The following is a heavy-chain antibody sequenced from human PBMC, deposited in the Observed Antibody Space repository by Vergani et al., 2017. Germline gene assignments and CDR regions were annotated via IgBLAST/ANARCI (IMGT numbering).Heavy chain of an antibody. D-gene: IGHD2-2*01. V-gene: IGHV3-21*01. CDR2: ISSSSSYI. CDR1: GFTFSSYS. J-gene: IGHJ6*03. CDR3: ARSEKDCSSTSCYRLYYYYYYMDV. Sequence: EVQLVESGGGLVKPGGSLRLSCAASGFTFSSYSMNWVRQAPGKGLEWVSSISSSSSYIYYADSVKGRFTISRDNAKNSLYLQMNSLRAEDTAVYYCARSEKDCSSTSCYRLYYYYYYMDVWGKGP.